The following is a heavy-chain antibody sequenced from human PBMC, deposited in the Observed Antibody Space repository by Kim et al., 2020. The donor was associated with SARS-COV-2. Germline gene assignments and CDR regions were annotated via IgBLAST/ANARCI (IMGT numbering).Heavy chain of an antibody. CDR3: AREGRSSSSNHYYYMDV. Sequence: LKGRVTISVDTSKNQFSLKLSSVTAADTAVYYCAREGRSSSSNHYYYMDVWGKGTTVTVSS. V-gene: IGHV4-31*02. J-gene: IGHJ6*03. D-gene: IGHD6-6*01.